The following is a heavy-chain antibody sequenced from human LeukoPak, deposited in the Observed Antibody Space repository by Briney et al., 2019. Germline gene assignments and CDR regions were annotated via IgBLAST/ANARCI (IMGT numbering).Heavy chain of an antibody. CDR2: MNPNSGNT. CDR3: ARVAQRRGLYDISTGYYLGNWFDP. Sequence: ASVKVSCKASGYTFTSYAISWVRQAPGQGLEWMGWMNPNSGNTGYAQKFQGRVTMTRNTSISTAYMELSSLRSEDTAVYYCARVAQRRGLYDISTGYYLGNWFDPWGQGTLVTVSS. V-gene: IGHV1-8*01. CDR1: GYTFTSYA. D-gene: IGHD3-9*01. J-gene: IGHJ5*02.